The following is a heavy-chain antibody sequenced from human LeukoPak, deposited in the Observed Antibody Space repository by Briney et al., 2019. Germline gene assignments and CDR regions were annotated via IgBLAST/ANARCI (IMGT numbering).Heavy chain of an antibody. CDR2: MNQDGSQK. CDR1: GFTFSSYW. J-gene: IGHJ4*02. V-gene: IGHV3-7*03. CDR3: ARDVGYY. D-gene: IGHD1-26*01. Sequence: GGSLRLSCAASGFTFSSYWMSWVRQAPGKGLEWVANMNQDGSQKYYVDSVRGRFTISRDNAKSSLYLQMNSVRAEDTAVYYCARDVGYYCGPGTLVTVSS.